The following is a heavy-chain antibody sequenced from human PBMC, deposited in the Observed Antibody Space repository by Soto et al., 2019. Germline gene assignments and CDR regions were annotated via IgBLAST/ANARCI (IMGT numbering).Heavy chain of an antibody. D-gene: IGHD3-10*01. CDR3: ARFGDDNVNGGHPGAS. Sequence: SETLSLTCAVYGRSFSGYYWTWIRQPPGKGLEWIGEINHSGSTNYNPSLKSRVTISLDTSKNQFSLKLSSATAADTAVYYCARFGDDNVNGGHPGASWGRGTLVTVSS. V-gene: IGHV4-34*01. CDR1: GRSFSGYY. J-gene: IGHJ5*02. CDR2: INHSGST.